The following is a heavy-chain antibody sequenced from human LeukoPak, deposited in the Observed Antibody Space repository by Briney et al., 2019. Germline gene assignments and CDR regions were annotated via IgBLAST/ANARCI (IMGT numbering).Heavy chain of an antibody. CDR2: ISWDDNTE. CDR1: GFTFEDYS. Sequence: GGSLRLFWAASGFTFEDYSMHWVRQVPGKGLEWVSIISWDDNTEYYADSVKGRFTISRDNSKTSLYLQMNSLRTEDTALYYCGKGPRRCTGCDGFDILGQGTMVTVSS. J-gene: IGHJ3*02. V-gene: IGHV3-43*01. CDR3: GKGPRRCTGCDGFDI. D-gene: IGHD1-14*01.